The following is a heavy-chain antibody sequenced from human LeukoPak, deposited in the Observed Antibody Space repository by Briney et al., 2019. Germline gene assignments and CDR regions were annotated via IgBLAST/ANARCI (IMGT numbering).Heavy chain of an antibody. J-gene: IGHJ4*02. Sequence: PGGSLRLSCAASGFTFDDYAMHWARQAPGKGLEWVAVILHDGSNKQYADSVKGRFTISRDNSKNTLYLQINSLRAEDTAVYYCATLSGDSHGYDYWGLGTLVTVSS. CDR2: ILHDGSNK. CDR1: GFTFDDYA. D-gene: IGHD5-18*01. V-gene: IGHV3-30*03. CDR3: ATLSGDSHGYDY.